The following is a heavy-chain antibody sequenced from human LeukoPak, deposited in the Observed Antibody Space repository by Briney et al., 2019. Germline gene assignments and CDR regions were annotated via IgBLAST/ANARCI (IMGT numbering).Heavy chain of an antibody. CDR1: GGSFSVYY. CDR2: INHSGST. J-gene: IGHJ4*02. D-gene: IGHD5-12*01. V-gene: IGHV4-34*01. Sequence: SETLSLTCAVYGGSFSVYYWSWIRQPPGKGLEWIGEINHSGSTNYNPSLKSRVTISVDTSKNQFTLRLSSVTAADTAVYYCAGGGPIVATDYWGQGTLVTVSS. CDR3: AGGGPIVATDY.